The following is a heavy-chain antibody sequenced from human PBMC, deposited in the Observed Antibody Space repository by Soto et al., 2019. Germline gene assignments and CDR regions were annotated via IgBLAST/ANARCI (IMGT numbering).Heavy chain of an antibody. V-gene: IGHV1-69*12. D-gene: IGHD5-12*01. CDR2: IIPIFGTA. Sequence: QVQLVQSGAEVKKPGSSVKVSCKASGGTFSSYAISWVRQAPGQGLEWMGGIIPIFGTANYAQKFQGRVTITADESTSTAYMELSSLRSEDTAVYYCAREPLRDGYHSHAFDIWGQGTMVTVSS. J-gene: IGHJ3*02. CDR1: GGTFSSYA. CDR3: AREPLRDGYHSHAFDI.